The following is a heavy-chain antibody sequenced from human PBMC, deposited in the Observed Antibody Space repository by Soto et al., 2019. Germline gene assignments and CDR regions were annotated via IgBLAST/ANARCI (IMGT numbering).Heavy chain of an antibody. Sequence: EVQLLESGGGLVQPGGSLGLSCAAAGFTCSSYDMSWVRQAPGKGLEYVSSISVTGSGTYYADSVKGRFTISRDNSKNTLYLQMNRLRVEDTAVYYCARTTTTKSRDYWGQGTLVTVSS. J-gene: IGHJ4*02. V-gene: IGHV3-23*01. CDR1: GFTCSSYD. D-gene: IGHD4-17*01. CDR2: ISVTGSGT. CDR3: ARTTTTKSRDY.